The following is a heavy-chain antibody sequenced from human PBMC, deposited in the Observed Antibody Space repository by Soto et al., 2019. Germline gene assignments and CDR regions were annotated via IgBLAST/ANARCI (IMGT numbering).Heavy chain of an antibody. CDR3: ARVIFFHAEDGRRYCSTVSAFLLNRSSDL. V-gene: IGHV3-33*05. J-gene: IGHJ2*01. D-gene: IGHD3-9*01. Sequence: GTGLEWVAVISNDGRDQYYADSVKGRFTISRDNATNSLYLPMNSLRAADTAVYYCARVIFFHAEDGRRYCSTVSAFLLNRSSDL. CDR2: ISNDGRDQ.